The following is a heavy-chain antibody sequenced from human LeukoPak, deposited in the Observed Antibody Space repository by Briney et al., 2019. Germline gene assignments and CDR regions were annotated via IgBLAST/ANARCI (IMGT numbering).Heavy chain of an antibody. Sequence: SETLSLTCTVSGVSVSSYYWSWIRQPPGKGLEWIGYIYYSGSTNYNPSLKSRVTISVDTSKNQFSLKLSSVTAADTAVYYCARVVGGTVYYYGMDVWGQGTTVTVSS. CDR1: GVSVSSYY. CDR3: ARVVGGTVYYYGMDV. CDR2: IYYSGST. J-gene: IGHJ6*02. V-gene: IGHV4-59*02. D-gene: IGHD2-15*01.